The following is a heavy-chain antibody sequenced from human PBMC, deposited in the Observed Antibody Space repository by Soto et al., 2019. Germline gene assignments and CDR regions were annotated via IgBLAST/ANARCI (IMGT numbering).Heavy chain of an antibody. J-gene: IGHJ4*02. D-gene: IGHD3-22*01. CDR1: GYSFTGYW. CDR2: IYPGDSDT. Sequence: GESLKISCKGSGYSFTGYWIGWVRQMPGKGLEWMGIIYPGDSDTRYSPSFQGQVTISADKSISTAYLQWSSLKASDTAMYYCARQFSTYYYDSSGLAYWGQGTLVTVSS. CDR3: ARQFSTYYYDSSGLAY. V-gene: IGHV5-51*01.